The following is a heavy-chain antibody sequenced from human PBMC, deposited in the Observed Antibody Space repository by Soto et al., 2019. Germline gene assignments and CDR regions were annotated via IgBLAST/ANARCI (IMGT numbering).Heavy chain of an antibody. J-gene: IGHJ4*02. CDR1: GFTFSSYG. Sequence: QVQLVESGGGVVQPGRSLRLSCAASGFTFSSYGVHWVRQAPGKGLEWVAVISYDGSNKYYADSVKGRFTISRDNSKNTLYLQMNSLRAEDTAVYYCAKDLSLYEVVVAATPDYWGQGTLVTVSS. CDR3: AKDLSLYEVVVAATPDY. D-gene: IGHD2-15*01. V-gene: IGHV3-30*18. CDR2: ISYDGSNK.